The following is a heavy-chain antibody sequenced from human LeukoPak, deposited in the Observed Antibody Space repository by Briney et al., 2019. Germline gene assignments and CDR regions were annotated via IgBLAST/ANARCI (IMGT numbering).Heavy chain of an antibody. CDR3: ARGVGIAAAGSLDY. J-gene: IGHJ4*02. D-gene: IGHD6-13*01. CDR2: ISSSSSSYI. CDR1: GFTFSSYS. V-gene: IGHV3-21*01. Sequence: GGSLRLSCAASGFTFSSYSMNWVRQAPGKGLEWVSSISSSSSSYIYYADSVKGRFTISRDNAKNSLYLQMNSLRAEDTAVYYCARGVGIAAAGSLDYWGQGTLVTVSS.